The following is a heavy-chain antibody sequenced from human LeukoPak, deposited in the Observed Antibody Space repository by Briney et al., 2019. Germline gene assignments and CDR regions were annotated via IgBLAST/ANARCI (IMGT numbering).Heavy chain of an antibody. CDR2: IIGGAGGT. J-gene: IGHJ3*02. CDR1: GFSFSSHG. CDR3: ARDALEWLVRSRLGAFDI. Sequence: GGSLRLSCAASGFSFSSHGMSWVRQAPGKGLEWVSGIIGGAGGTYYADSVKGRFTISRDNAKNSLYLQMNSLRAEDTAVYYCARDALEWLVRSRLGAFDIWGQGTMVTVSS. V-gene: IGHV3-23*01. D-gene: IGHD6-19*01.